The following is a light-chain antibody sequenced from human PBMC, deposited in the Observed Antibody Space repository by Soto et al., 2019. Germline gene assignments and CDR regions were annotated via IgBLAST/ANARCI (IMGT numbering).Light chain of an antibody. CDR2: DAA. V-gene: IGKV1-33*01. J-gene: IGKJ4*01. Sequence: DIQLTQSPPSLSASVGDAVTITCQASQDITNYLNWYQQRSGKSPKLLIFDAANLEREVPSRFSGSGSGTHFTFTISSLQPEDVATYYCQQYENRPLTFGGGTKVE. CDR1: QDITNY. CDR3: QQYENRPLT.